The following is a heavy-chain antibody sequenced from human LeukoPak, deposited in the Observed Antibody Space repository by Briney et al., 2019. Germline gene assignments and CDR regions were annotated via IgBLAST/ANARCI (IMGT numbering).Heavy chain of an antibody. V-gene: IGHV3-30*04. D-gene: IGHD3-9*01. J-gene: IGHJ4*02. CDR2: ISYDGSNK. Sequence: GSLRLSCAASGFTFSSYAMHWVRQAPGKGLEWVAVISYDGSNKYYADSVKGRFTISRDNSKNTLYLQMNSLRAEDTAVYYCARLPLVLRYFDWLLSPLDYWGQGTLVTVSS. CDR3: ARLPLVLRYFDWLLSPLDY. CDR1: GFTFSSYA.